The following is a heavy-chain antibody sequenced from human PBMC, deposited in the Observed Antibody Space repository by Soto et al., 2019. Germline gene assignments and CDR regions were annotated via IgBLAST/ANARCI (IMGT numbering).Heavy chain of an antibody. J-gene: IGHJ4*02. D-gene: IGHD6-13*01. V-gene: IGHV4-39*01. Sequence: PSETLSLTCTVSGGSISSSSYYWGWIRQPPGKGLEWIGSIYYSGSTYYNPSLKSRVTISVDTSKNQFSLKLSSVTAADTAVYYCARHPNPPAAGTASSHWGQGTLVTVSS. CDR3: ARHPNPPAAGTASSH. CDR2: IYYSGST. CDR1: GGSISSSSYY.